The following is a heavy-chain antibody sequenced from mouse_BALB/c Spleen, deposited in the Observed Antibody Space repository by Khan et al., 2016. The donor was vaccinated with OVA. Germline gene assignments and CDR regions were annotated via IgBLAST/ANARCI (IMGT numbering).Heavy chain of an antibody. CDR2: INPRSGYT. CDR1: GYTFTSNT. Sequence: QVRLQQSGAELARPGASVRMSCKASGYTFTSNTMHWIKQRPGQGLEWIGYINPRSGYTNYNQNFEDKATLTADKSSSTAYMQLSSLTSEDSAVYYCARRTTGYTMDSWGQGTSVTVSS. CDR3: ARRTTGYTMDS. D-gene: IGHD2-14*01. J-gene: IGHJ4*01. V-gene: IGHV1-4*01.